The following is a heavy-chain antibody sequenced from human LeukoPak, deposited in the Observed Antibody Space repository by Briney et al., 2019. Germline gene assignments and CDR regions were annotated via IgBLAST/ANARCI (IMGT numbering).Heavy chain of an antibody. Sequence: GGSLRLSCAASGFAFSSYAMSWVRQAPGKGLEWVSTLSGSGASTSYADSVKGRFTISRDNSKNTLYLQMNSLRAEDTARYYCAKQKGYCSGGSCYYSDYWGQGTLVTVSS. J-gene: IGHJ4*02. CDR3: AKQKGYCSGGSCYYSDY. V-gene: IGHV3-23*01. CDR1: GFAFSSYA. D-gene: IGHD2-15*01. CDR2: LSGSGAST.